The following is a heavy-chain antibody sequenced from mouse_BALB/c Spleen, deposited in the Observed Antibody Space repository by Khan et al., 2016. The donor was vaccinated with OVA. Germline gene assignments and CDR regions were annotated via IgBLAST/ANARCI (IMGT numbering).Heavy chain of an antibody. J-gene: IGHJ1*01. CDR2: IYYTATV. CDR3: ARDCGSRYWYLDV. V-gene: IGHV3-5*02. CDR1: GISITSGNYR. D-gene: IGHD1-1*01. Sequence: VQLKESGPGLVKPSQTLSLTCTVTGISITSGNYRWSWLRQFPGHKLQWIGNIYYTATVTSNPSSTSRITITRDNSKNQFFLEMNTVTAEDTATYYGARDCGSRYWYLDVWGEGTTVTVSS.